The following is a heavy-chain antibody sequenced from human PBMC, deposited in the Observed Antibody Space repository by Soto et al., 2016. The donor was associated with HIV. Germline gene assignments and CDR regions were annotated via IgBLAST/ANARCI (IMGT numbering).Heavy chain of an antibody. J-gene: IGHJ4*02. CDR1: GYTFTSYY. CDR3: ARGERYCSGGSCYSGSLDY. CDR2: INPSGGST. Sequence: QVQLMQSGAEVKKPGASVKVSCKASGYTFTSYYMHWVRQAPGQGLEWMGIINPSGGSTSYTQTFQGRVTMTRDTSTSTVYMELSSLRSEDTAVYYCARGERYCSGGSCYSGSLDYWAREPWSPSPQ. V-gene: IGHV1-46*01. D-gene: IGHD2-15*01.